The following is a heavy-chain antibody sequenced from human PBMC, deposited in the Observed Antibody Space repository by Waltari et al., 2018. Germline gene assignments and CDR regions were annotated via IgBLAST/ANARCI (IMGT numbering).Heavy chain of an antibody. CDR1: GFTFSSYA. Sequence: EVQLLESGGGSVQPGVSLRLSCAASGFTFSSYAMSWVRQAPGKGLEWVSAISGSGCSTYYAGSVKGRLTIARDNSKNTLYLQMNSLRAEDTAVYYCAKGGRDCGGDCLFDYWGQGTLVTVSS. CDR2: ISGSGCST. D-gene: IGHD2-21*02. CDR3: AKGGRDCGGDCLFDY. J-gene: IGHJ4*02. V-gene: IGHV3-23*01.